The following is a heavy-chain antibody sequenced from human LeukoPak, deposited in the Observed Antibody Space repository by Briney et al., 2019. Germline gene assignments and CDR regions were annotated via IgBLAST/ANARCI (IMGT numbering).Heavy chain of an antibody. V-gene: IGHV3-48*02. CDR3: ARVYLERLTAGYFDH. CDR1: GFTFSTYS. J-gene: IGHJ4*02. Sequence: GGSLRLSCAASGFTFSTYSMNWVRQAPGKGLEWVSYISSSSSTIYYADSVKGRFTISRDNSKSTLYLQMNSLRDDDSAAYFCARVYLERLTAGYFDHWGQGTQVTVSP. CDR2: ISSSSSTI. D-gene: IGHD2-8*01.